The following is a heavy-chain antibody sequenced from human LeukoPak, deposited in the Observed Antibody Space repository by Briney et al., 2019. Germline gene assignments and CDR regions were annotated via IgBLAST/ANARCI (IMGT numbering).Heavy chain of an antibody. D-gene: IGHD3-9*01. CDR2: INHSGST. V-gene: IGHV4-34*01. CDR3: ARSALSGFDI. J-gene: IGHJ3*02. CDR1: GGSFSGYY. Sequence: SETLSLTCAVYGGSFSGYYWSWIRQPPGKGLEWIGEINHSGSTNYNPSLKSRVTISVDTSKNQFSLKLSSVTAADTAVYYCARSALSGFDIWGQGTMVTVSS.